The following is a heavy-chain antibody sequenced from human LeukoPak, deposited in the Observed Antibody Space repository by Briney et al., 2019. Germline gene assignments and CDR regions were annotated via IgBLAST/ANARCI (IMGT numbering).Heavy chain of an antibody. CDR1: GYTFSDYA. Sequence: ASVKVSSKASGYTFSDYAMHWVRQAPGQRFEWMGWIDAGNGDTRYSQKFQGRVTITRDTSASTAYIELRSPRSEDTAMYYCARGSTSDWPLDHWGQETLVTISS. D-gene: IGHD2-2*01. CDR2: IDAGNGDT. CDR3: ARGSTSDWPLDH. J-gene: IGHJ4*02. V-gene: IGHV1-3*01.